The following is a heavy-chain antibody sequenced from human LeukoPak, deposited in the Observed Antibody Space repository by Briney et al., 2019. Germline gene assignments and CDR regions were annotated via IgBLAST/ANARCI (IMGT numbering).Heavy chain of an antibody. D-gene: IGHD6-13*01. V-gene: IGHV1-58*01. Sequence: SVNLSCKASGFTFTSSAVQWVRQARGQRLEWIGWIVVGNGKTNYAQKFQERVTITRDMSTSTAYMELSRLRSEDTAVYYCAADDTQQLSWGQGTLVTVSS. J-gene: IGHJ5*02. CDR3: AADDTQQLS. CDR2: IVVGNGKT. CDR1: GFTFTSSA.